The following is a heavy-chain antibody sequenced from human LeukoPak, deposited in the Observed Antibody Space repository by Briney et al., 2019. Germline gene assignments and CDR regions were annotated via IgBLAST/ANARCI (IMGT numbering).Heavy chain of an antibody. CDR3: ARSSGWDFDY. V-gene: IGHV6-1*01. J-gene: IGHJ4*02. CDR1: GDSVSSNSAA. CDR2: TYYRSKWYD. Sequence: SQTLSLTCAISGDSVSSNSAAWSWIKQSPSRGLEWLGRTYYRSKWYDDYAVSVKSRITINPDTSKNQFSLQLNSVTPEDTAVYYCARSSGWDFDYWGQGTLVTVSS. D-gene: IGHD6-19*01.